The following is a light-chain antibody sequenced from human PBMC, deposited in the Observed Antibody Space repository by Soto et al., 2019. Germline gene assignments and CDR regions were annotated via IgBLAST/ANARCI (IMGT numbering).Light chain of an antibody. CDR1: QDIKNY. CDR2: DAS. Sequence: IRMSQSTSYLSAFVGDTVTIICQASQDIKNYLNWYQQKPGKAPKLLIYDASNLESGVPSRFSGSGSDLEFTLTISRLQPDDLASDYCHQYHEYWFGQGTKGDIK. J-gene: IGKJ1*01. CDR3: HQYHEYW. V-gene: IGKV1-33*01.